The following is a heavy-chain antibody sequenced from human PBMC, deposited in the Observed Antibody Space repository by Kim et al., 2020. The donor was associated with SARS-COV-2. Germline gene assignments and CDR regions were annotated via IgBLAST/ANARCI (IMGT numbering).Heavy chain of an antibody. Sequence: NPSLKSRVTISVDPSKNQFSLKLSSVTAADTAVYYCARQGYSSAVNWFDPWGQGTLVTVSS. V-gene: IGHV4-59*08. J-gene: IGHJ5*02. D-gene: IGHD6-19*01. CDR3: ARQGYSSAVNWFDP.